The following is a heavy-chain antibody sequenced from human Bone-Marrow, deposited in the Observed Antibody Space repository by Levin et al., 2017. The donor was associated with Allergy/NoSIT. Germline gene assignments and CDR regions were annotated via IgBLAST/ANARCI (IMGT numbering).Heavy chain of an antibody. V-gene: IGHV3-21*01. J-gene: IGHJ4*02. Sequence: GGSLRLSCAASGFTFRSYSMNWVRQAPGKGLEWVSTISSTSTYIYYAESMKGRFTISRDNAKNTVYLQMSSLRAEDTAVYYCSRDLSFGNPQGFDCWGQGTLVTVSS. CDR1: GFTFRSYS. CDR3: SRDLSFGNPQGFDC. D-gene: IGHD1-14*01. CDR2: ISSTSTYI.